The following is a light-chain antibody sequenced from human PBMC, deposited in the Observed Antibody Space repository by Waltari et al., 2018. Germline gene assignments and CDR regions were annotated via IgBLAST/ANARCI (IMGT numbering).Light chain of an antibody. J-gene: IGLJ2*01. V-gene: IGLV3-27*01. Sequence: SYELTQPSSVSVSPGQTARITCSGDILAKKYARWFQQKPGQAPVMVIYTDTERPSGIPDRFSGSRSGTTVTLTISGAQVEDEADYYCYSATDNNLLFGGGTKLTVL. CDR1: ILAKKY. CDR2: TDT. CDR3: YSATDNNLL.